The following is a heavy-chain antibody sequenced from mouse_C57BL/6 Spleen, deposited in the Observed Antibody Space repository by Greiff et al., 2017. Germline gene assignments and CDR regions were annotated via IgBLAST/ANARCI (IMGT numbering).Heavy chain of an antibody. J-gene: IGHJ3*01. CDR1: GFTFSDYG. D-gene: IGHD2-3*01. V-gene: IGHV5-17*01. Sequence: EVKLVESGGGLVKPGGSLTLSCAASGFTFSDYGMHWVRQAPEKGLEWVAYISSGSSTIYYADTVKGRFTISRDNAKNTRFLKMTSLRSEDTAMYYCARPDGYYVWVAYWGQGTLVTVSA. CDR3: ARPDGYYVWVAY. CDR2: ISSGSSTI.